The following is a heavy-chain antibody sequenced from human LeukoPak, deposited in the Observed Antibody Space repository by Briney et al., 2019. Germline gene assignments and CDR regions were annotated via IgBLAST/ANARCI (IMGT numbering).Heavy chain of an antibody. Sequence: SETLSLTCTVSGGSISSGSSYWSWIRQPAGKGLEWFGRIYTSGSTNYNPSLKSRVTISVDTSKNQFSLKLSSVTAGDTAVYYCASDWAYCGGDCPINNWSDPWGQGTLVTVSS. CDR3: ASDWAYCGGDCPINNWSDP. CDR1: GGSISSGSSY. CDR2: IYTSGST. J-gene: IGHJ5*02. D-gene: IGHD2-21*02. V-gene: IGHV4-61*02.